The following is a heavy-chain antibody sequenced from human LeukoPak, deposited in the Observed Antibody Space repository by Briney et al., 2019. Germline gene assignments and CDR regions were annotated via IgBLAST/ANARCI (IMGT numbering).Heavy chain of an antibody. CDR3: ARLPDSSSHLYYFDY. CDR1: GYSFTNYW. J-gene: IGHJ4*02. Sequence: GESLKISCKGSGYSFTNYWIGWVRQMPGKGLEWMGIIYPADTDIRYSPSFQGQVIMSVDKSISTAYLQWSSLKASDTAMYYCARLPDSSSHLYYFDYWGQGTLVTVSS. CDR2: IYPADTDI. V-gene: IGHV5-51*01. D-gene: IGHD6-13*01.